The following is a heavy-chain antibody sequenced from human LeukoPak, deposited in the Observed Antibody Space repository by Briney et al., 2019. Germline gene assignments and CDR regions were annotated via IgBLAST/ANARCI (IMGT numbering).Heavy chain of an antibody. CDR1: GGSISSSNW. CDR2: IYHSGST. V-gene: IGHV4-4*02. Sequence: PSETLSLTCAVSGGSISSSNWWSWVRQPPGKGLEWIGEIYHSGSTNYNPSLKSRVTISVDKSKNQFSLKVSSVTAADTAVYYCARGVIPVAGPIDYWGQGTLVTVSS. CDR3: ARGVIPVAGPIDY. D-gene: IGHD6-19*01. J-gene: IGHJ4*02.